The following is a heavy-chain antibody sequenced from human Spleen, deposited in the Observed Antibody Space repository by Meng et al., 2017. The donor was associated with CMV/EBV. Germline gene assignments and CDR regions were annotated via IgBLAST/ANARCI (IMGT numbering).Heavy chain of an antibody. CDR1: GFTLSQYA. Sequence: GESLKISCAASGFTLSQYAMHWVRQAPGKGLLWVSRSSPDGTTTTYADSVKGRFTIYRDNAKNTLSLQMNSLRAEDTAVYYCVRDTGYSFDYWGQGSLVTVSS. V-gene: IGHV3-74*01. D-gene: IGHD5-12*01. J-gene: IGHJ4*02. CDR3: VRDTGYSFDY. CDR2: SSPDGTTT.